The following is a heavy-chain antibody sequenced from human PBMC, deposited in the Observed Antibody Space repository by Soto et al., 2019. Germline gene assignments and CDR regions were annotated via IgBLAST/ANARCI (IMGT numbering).Heavy chain of an antibody. CDR3: ASGPSGSYVGFDY. CDR2: INPNTGGT. CDR1: GYTLIGYY. V-gene: IGHV1-2*02. Sequence: ASVRLTCKASGYTLIGYYMHWVRQAPGQGLEWMGWINPNTGGTNYAQKFQGRVTITADESTSTAYMELSSLRSEDTAVYYCASGPSGSYVGFDYWGQGTLVTVSS. J-gene: IGHJ4*02. D-gene: IGHD1-26*01.